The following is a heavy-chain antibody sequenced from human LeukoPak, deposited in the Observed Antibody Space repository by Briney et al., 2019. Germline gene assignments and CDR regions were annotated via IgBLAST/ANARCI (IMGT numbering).Heavy chain of an antibody. CDR1: GFTFSSYW. Sequence: GGSLRLSCAASGFTFSSYWMHWVRQAPGKGLFWVSRIINDASSTLYADSVKGRFTISRDNAKNTLYLQMNSLRAEDTAVYYCAKTLHYGHYGKFDYWGQGTLVTVSS. V-gene: IGHV3-74*01. D-gene: IGHD4-17*01. CDR2: IINDASST. CDR3: AKTLHYGHYGKFDY. J-gene: IGHJ4*02.